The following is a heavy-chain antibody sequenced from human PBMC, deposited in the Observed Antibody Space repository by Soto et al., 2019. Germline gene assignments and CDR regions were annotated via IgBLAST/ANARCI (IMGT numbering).Heavy chain of an antibody. J-gene: IGHJ4*02. Sequence: SGGSLRLSCAASGFAFSSSEMNWVRQAPGKGLEWISYITSSGGTTYYADSVRGRFTISRDNAKNSLYLQMNSLRAEDTAVYYCAKGNSPVDVFWGQGSLVTVSS. CDR1: GFAFSSSE. CDR2: ITSSGGTT. CDR3: AKGNSPVDVF. V-gene: IGHV3-48*03. D-gene: IGHD2-21*01.